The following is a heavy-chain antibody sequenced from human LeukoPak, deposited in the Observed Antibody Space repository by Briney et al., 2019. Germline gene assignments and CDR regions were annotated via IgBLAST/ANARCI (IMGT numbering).Heavy chain of an antibody. D-gene: IGHD2-8*01. CDR2: ITTTGDRI. CDR1: GFSFSRYE. CDR3: VRDTKDY. Sequence: GGSLRLSRLASGFSFSRYEMNWVRQAPGKGLEWIAYITTTGDRIQYADSVKGRFTISRDNTKNSLYLQLNNLRADDTALYYCVRDTKDYWGQGTLVTVSS. V-gene: IGHV3-48*03. J-gene: IGHJ4*02.